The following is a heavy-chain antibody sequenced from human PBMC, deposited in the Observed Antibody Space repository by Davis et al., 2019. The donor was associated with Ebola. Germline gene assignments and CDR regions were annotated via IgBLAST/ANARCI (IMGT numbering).Heavy chain of an antibody. D-gene: IGHD5-24*01. CDR2: ISYDGSNK. CDR1: GFTFSSYA. V-gene: IGHV3-30-3*01. Sequence: PGGSLRLSCAASGFTFSSYAMHWVRQAPGKGLEWVAVISYDGSNKYYADSVKGRFTISRDNSKNTLYLQMNSLRAEDTAVYYCASRGEMATTEDYWGQGTLVTVSS. CDR3: ASRGEMATTEDY. J-gene: IGHJ4*02.